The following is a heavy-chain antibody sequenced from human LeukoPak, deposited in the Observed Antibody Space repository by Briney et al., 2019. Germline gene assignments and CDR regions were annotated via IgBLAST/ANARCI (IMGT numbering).Heavy chain of an antibody. CDR1: GFTFSSYW. CDR3: AKDLIARIAAAALYNWFDP. CDR2: ISYDGSNK. V-gene: IGHV3-30*18. D-gene: IGHD6-13*01. Sequence: GGSLRLSCAASGFTFSSYWMSWVRQAPGKGLEWVAVISYDGSNKYYADSVKGRFTISRDNSKNTLYLQMNSLRAEDTAVYYCAKDLIARIAAAALYNWFDPWGQGTLVTVSS. J-gene: IGHJ5*02.